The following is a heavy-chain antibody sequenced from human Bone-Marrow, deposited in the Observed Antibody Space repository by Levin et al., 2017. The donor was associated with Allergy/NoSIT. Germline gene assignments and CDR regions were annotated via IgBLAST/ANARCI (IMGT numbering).Heavy chain of an antibody. J-gene: IGHJ4*02. V-gene: IGHV3-21*01. Sequence: GGSLRLSCAASGFTFSSYSMNWVRQAPGKGLEWVSSISSSSSYIYYADSVKGRFTISRDNAKNSLYLQMNSLRAEDTAVYYCATFGSTGYSSGTTVFGKTSRSDKYDYWGQGTLVTVSS. CDR1: GFTFSSYS. D-gene: IGHD6-19*01. CDR3: ATFGSTGYSSGTTVFGKTSRSDKYDY. CDR2: ISSSSSYI.